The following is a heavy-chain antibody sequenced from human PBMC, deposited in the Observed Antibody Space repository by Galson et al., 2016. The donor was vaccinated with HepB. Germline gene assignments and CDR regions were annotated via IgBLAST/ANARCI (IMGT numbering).Heavy chain of an antibody. J-gene: IGHJ5*01. D-gene: IGHD2-8*02. CDR3: ARELALGYCTGGSCFGF. Sequence: ETLSLTCTVSGGSISSYYWSWIRQPPGKGPEWIGTIFYSGSTSHNPSLKSRVTISVDTAKNKFSLRLNSMTAADTAVYYCARELALGYCTGGSCFGFWGQGTLVTVSS. CDR2: IFYSGST. V-gene: IGHV4-59*01. CDR1: GGSISSYY.